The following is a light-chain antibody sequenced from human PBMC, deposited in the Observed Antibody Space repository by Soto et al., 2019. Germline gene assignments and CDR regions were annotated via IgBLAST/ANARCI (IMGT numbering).Light chain of an antibody. CDR1: QGLSSD. CDR3: QQLNSYPIT. J-gene: IGKJ5*01. V-gene: IGKV1-9*01. CDR2: AAS. Sequence: DIQLTQSPSFLSASVGDRVTITCRASQGLSSDLAWYQQKPGKAPKLLIYAASTLQSGVPSRCSGSGSGTEFTLTISSLQPEDFATYYCQQLNSYPITFGQGTRLEMK.